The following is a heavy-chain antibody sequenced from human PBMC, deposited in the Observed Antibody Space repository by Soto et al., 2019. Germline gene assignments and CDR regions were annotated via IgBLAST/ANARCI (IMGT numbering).Heavy chain of an antibody. J-gene: IGHJ4*02. D-gene: IGHD6-19*01. V-gene: IGHV3-74*01. Sequence: GGSLRLSCAASGFAFSRFPMHWVRQAPGKGLVWVSRIDPDGSDTTYADSVEGRFSISRDNTKNIVYLQMRSLRAEDTALYYCATMAGTSPYWGPGILVTVSS. CDR1: GFAFSRFP. CDR3: ATMAGTSPY. CDR2: IDPDGSDT.